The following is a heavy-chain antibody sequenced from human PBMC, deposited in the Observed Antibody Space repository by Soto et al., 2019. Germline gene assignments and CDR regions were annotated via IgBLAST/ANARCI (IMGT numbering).Heavy chain of an antibody. CDR2: ISGSGGST. J-gene: IGHJ5*02. Sequence: SLRLSCAASGFTFSNYAMSWVRQAPGKGLEWVSAISGSGGSTYYADSVKGRFTISRDNSKNTLYLQMNSLRAEDTAVYYCAKWAKVDRTYYDYVWGSYRSHWFDPWGQGTLVTVSS. CDR3: AKWAKVDRTYYDYVWGSYRSHWFDP. D-gene: IGHD3-16*02. V-gene: IGHV3-23*01. CDR1: GFTFSNYA.